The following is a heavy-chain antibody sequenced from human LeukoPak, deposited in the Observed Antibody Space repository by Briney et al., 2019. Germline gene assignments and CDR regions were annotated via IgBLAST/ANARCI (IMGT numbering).Heavy chain of an antibody. V-gene: IGHV7-4-1*02. D-gene: IGHD4-17*01. CDR1: GYTFTSYA. Sequence: ASVKVSCKASGYTFTSYAMNWVRQAPGQGLEWMGWINTNTGNPTYAQGFTGRFVFSLDSSVSTAYLQISSLEAEDTAVYYCARESTVTTMDFWGQGTLVTVSS. J-gene: IGHJ4*02. CDR3: ARESTVTTMDF. CDR2: INTNTGNP.